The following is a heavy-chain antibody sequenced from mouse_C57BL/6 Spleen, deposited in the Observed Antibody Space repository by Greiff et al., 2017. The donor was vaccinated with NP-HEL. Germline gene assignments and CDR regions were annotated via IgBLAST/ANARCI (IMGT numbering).Heavy chain of an antibody. CDR3: ARGDNGYAMDY. V-gene: IGHV1-61*01. D-gene: IGHD1-1*01. Sequence: QVQLKQPGAELVRPGSSVKLSCKASGYTFTSYWMDWVKQRPGQGLEWIGNIYPSDSETHYNQKFKDKATLTVDKSSSTAYMQLSSLTSEDSAVYYCARGDNGYAMDYWGQGTSVTVSS. CDR2: IYPSDSET. J-gene: IGHJ4*01. CDR1: GYTFTSYW.